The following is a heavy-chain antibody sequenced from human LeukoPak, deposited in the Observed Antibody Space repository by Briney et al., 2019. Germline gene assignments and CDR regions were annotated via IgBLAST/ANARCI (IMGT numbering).Heavy chain of an antibody. Sequence: GGSLRLSCAASGFTFSSYAMHWVRQAPGKGLEWVAVISYDGSNRHYADSVKGRFTISRDNSKNTLYLQMNSLRAEDTAVYYCARGLPYYYDSSDSNDAFDIWGQGTMVTVSS. D-gene: IGHD3-22*01. CDR3: ARGLPYYYDSSDSNDAFDI. CDR2: ISYDGSNR. J-gene: IGHJ3*02. V-gene: IGHV3-30-3*01. CDR1: GFTFSSYA.